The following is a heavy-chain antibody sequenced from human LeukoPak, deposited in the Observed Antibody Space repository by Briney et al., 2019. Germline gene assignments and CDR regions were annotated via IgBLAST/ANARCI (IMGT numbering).Heavy chain of an antibody. V-gene: IGHV1-2*02. CDR2: INPNSGGT. D-gene: IGHD6-13*01. CDR3: ARGGYSSSWYGYYFDY. Sequence: ASVKVSCKASGYTFTGYYMHWVRQAPGQGLEWMGWINPNSGGTNYAQKFQGRVTMTRDTSISTAYMELGRLRSDDTAVYYCARGGYSSSWYGYYFDYWGQGTLVTVSS. J-gene: IGHJ4*02. CDR1: GYTFTGYY.